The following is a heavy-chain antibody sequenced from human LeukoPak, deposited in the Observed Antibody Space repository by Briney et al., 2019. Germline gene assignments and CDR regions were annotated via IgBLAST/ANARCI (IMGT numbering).Heavy chain of an antibody. V-gene: IGHV1-2*02. J-gene: IGHJ6*02. CDR1: GYTFTSYY. CDR2: INPNSGGT. CDR3: ASADPSMVRGVIYYYYGMDV. Sequence: ASVKVSCKASGYTFTSYYMHWVRQAPGQGLEWMGWINPNSGGTNYAQKFQGRVTMTRDTSISTAYMELSRLRSDDTAVYYCASADPSMVRGVIYYYYGMDVWGQGTTVTVSS. D-gene: IGHD3-10*01.